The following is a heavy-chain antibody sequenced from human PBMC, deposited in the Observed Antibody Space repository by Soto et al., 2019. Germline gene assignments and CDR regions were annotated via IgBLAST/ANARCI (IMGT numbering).Heavy chain of an antibody. D-gene: IGHD3-3*01. CDR3: ARGLKRCLEWSLGRAYTWFDP. CDR2: IYYSGST. CDR1: GGSISSGGYY. Sequence: PSETLSLTCTVSGGSISSGGYYWSWIRQHPGKGLEWIVYIYYSGSTYYNPSLKSRVTISVDTSKNQFSLKLSSVTAADTAVYYCARGLKRCLEWSLGRAYTWFDPWSQGTLVTVSS. V-gene: IGHV4-31*03. J-gene: IGHJ5*02.